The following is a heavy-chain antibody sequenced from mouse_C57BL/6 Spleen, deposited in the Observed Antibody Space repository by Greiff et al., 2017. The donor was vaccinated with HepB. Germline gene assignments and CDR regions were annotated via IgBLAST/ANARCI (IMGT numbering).Heavy chain of an antibody. CDR3: ARSRVYYDYDGGFDY. D-gene: IGHD2-4*01. V-gene: IGHV1-55*01. J-gene: IGHJ2*01. Sequence: VKLQQPGAELVKPGASVKMSCKASGYTFTSYWITWVKQRPGQGLEWIGDIYPGSGSTNYNEKFKSKATLTVDTSSSTAYMQLSSLTSEDSAVYYCARSRVYYDYDGGFDYWGQGTTLTVSS. CDR1: GYTFTSYW. CDR2: IYPGSGST.